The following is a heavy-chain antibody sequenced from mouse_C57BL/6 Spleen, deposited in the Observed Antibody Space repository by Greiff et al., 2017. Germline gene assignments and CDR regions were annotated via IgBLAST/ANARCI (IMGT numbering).Heavy chain of an antibody. CDR1: GFTFSDYG. CDR3: ASDSNYVWFAY. J-gene: IGHJ3*01. Sequence: EVQRVESGGGLVKPGGSLKLSCAASGFTFSDYGMHWVRQAPEQGLEWVAYISSGSSTIYYADTVKGRFTISRDNAKNTLCLQMTSLRSEDTAMXYCASDSNYVWFAYWGQGTLVTVSA. CDR2: ISSGSSTI. D-gene: IGHD2-5*01. V-gene: IGHV5-17*01.